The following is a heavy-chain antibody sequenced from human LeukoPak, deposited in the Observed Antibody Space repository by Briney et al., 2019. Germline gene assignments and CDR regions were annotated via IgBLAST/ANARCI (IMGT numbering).Heavy chain of an antibody. V-gene: IGHV4-59*08. D-gene: IGHD1-26*01. J-gene: IGHJ3*02. Sequence: PSETLSLTCTVSGESIRGFYWNWIRQPPGKGLEWIGYMYYSGSTDYNPSLKGRVTISIDTSKNQFSLKLSSVTAAGTAVYYCARHQWVPAFDIWGQGTMVTVSS. CDR2: MYYSGST. CDR1: GESIRGFY. CDR3: ARHQWVPAFDI.